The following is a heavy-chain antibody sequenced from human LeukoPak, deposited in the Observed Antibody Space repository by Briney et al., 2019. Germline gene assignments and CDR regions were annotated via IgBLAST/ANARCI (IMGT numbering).Heavy chain of an antibody. CDR3: AKVHCTASFPGSFPGRNYFDS. CDR2: IGARGDVT. J-gene: IGHJ4*02. V-gene: IGHV3-23*01. D-gene: IGHD1-26*01. CDR1: GFAFSGYA. Sequence: PGGSLRLSCTVSGFAFSGYAMSWVRQAPGKGPEWVSSIGARGDVTYSADSVKGRFTISRDNSKRTLFLQMNSLRAEDTAVYYCAKVHCTASFPGSFPGRNYFDSWGQGSLVTVSS.